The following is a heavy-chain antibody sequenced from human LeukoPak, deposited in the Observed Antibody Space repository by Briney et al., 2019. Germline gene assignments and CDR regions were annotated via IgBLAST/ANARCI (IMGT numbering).Heavy chain of an antibody. CDR1: GFLFDDYF. CDR2: ISWDGGVT. Sequence: GGSLRLSCAASGFLFDDYFIHRVRQRPGKGLEWVSLISWDGGVTYHADSVKGRFTISRDNSKNSLYLQMNSLRTEDTALYYCAKARGLIGGAFGIWGQGTMVTVSS. D-gene: IGHD3-22*01. J-gene: IGHJ3*02. CDR3: AKARGLIGGAFGI. V-gene: IGHV3-43*01.